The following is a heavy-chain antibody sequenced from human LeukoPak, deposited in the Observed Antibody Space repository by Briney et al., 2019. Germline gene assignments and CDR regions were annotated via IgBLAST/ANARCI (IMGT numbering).Heavy chain of an antibody. V-gene: IGHV3-23*01. D-gene: IGHD3-10*01. Sequence: PGGSLRLSCAASGFTFSSYAMSWVRQAPGKGLEWVSAISGSGGSTYYADSVKGRFTISRDNSKNTLYLQMNSLRAEDTAVYYCAKGVAYYGSGSYYDYFDYWGQGTLVTVSS. J-gene: IGHJ4*02. CDR3: AKGVAYYGSGSYYDYFDY. CDR1: GFTFSSYA. CDR2: ISGSGGST.